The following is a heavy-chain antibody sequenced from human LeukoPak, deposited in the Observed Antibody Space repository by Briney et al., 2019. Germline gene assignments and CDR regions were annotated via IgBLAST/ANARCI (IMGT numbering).Heavy chain of an antibody. D-gene: IGHD1-26*01. CDR1: GFTFSSYG. V-gene: IGHV3-33*01. CDR2: IWYDGSNE. J-gene: IGHJ4*02. Sequence: GGSLRLSCAASGFTFSSYGMHWVRQAPGKGLEWVALIWYDGSNEYYADSVKGRFTISKDNSKNTLYLQMNSLSPEDTAVYYCARSTPTTHGYFEYWGQGTPVTVSS. CDR3: ARSTPTTHGYFEY.